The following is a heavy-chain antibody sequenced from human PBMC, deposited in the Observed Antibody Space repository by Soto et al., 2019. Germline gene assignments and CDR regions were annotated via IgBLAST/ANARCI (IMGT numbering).Heavy chain of an antibody. V-gene: IGHV4-34*01. J-gene: IGHJ6*02. CDR3: ARGRGSDGIYHYYNAMDV. D-gene: IGHD6-19*01. Sequence: ETLSLTCAVYGGSFSGNFWSWIRQPPGKGLEWIGEVNHSGSTNYIPSLKSRVTISVDMSKNQFSLKLSSVTAADTGVYYCARGRGSDGIYHYYNAMDVWGQGTTVTVSS. CDR1: GGSFSGNF. CDR2: VNHSGST.